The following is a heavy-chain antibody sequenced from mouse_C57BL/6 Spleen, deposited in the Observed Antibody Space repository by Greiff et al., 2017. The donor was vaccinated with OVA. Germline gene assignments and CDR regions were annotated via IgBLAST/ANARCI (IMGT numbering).Heavy chain of an antibody. CDR1: GYTFTDYE. J-gene: IGHJ1*03. V-gene: IGHV1-15*01. D-gene: IGHD1-1*01. CDR3: TRKGGSSHWYFDV. Sequence: VKLVESGAELVRPGASVTLSCKASGYTFTDYEMHWVKQTPVHGLEWIGAIDPETGGTAYNQKFKGKAILTADKSSSTAYMELRSLTSEDSAVYYCTRKGGSSHWYFDVWGTGTTVTVSS. CDR2: IDPETGGT.